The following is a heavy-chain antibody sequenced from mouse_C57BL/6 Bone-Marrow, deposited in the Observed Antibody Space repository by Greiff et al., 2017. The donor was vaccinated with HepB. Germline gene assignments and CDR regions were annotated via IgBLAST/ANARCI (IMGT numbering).Heavy chain of an antibody. CDR1: GFTFSSYT. J-gene: IGHJ2*01. CDR3: VRGGNFDY. V-gene: IGHV5-9*03. Sequence: EVQVVESGGGLVKPGGSLKLSCAASGFTFSSYTMSWVRQTPEKSLEWVATISSGGGNTYYPASVKGRFTISRDNAKNSLYLQMGSLSSEDTALYYCVRGGNFDYWGQGTTLTVSS. CDR2: ISSGGGNT.